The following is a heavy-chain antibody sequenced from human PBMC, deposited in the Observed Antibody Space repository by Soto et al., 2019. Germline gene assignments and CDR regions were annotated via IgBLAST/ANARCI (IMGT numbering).Heavy chain of an antibody. CDR3: ARDYAWDTAMVQYYLDY. D-gene: IGHD5-18*01. CDR2: ISYDGSNK. V-gene: IGHV3-30-3*01. CDR1: GFTFSSYS. Sequence: PGGSLRLSCAASGFTFSSYSMHWVRQAPGKGLEWVAVISYDGSNKYYADSVKGRFTISRDNSKNTLYLHMNSLRAEDTAVYYCARDYAWDTAMVQYYLDYWGQGTMVTISS. J-gene: IGHJ4*02.